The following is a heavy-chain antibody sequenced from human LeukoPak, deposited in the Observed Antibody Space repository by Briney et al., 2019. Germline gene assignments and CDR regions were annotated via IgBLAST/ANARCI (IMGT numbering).Heavy chain of an antibody. CDR2: IYYSGSTGRT. V-gene: IGHV4-39*07. CDR3: ARGRGEGRGITLVRGVSAPPYNWFDP. D-gene: IGHD3-10*01. CDR1: GGSISSSSYY. J-gene: IGHJ5*02. Sequence: SETLSLTCTVSGGSISSSSYYWGWIRQPPGKGLEWIGSIYYSGSTGRTYSNPSLKSRVTIAVDTSKNQFSLKLSSMTAADTAVYYCARGRGEGRGITLVRGVSAPPYNWFDPWGHGTLVTVSS.